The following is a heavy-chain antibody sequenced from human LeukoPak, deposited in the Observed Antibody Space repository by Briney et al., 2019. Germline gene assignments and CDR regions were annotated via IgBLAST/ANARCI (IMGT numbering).Heavy chain of an antibody. Sequence: ASVNVSCKVSVHTLTELSMHWVPQAPGKALECMGGFDPEEGETICAQKFQDRLTMPGHTSTDTAYRELRRQRSGDAAVLYCASAGYGYDAFDIWGQGTMVTVSS. CDR1: VHTLTELS. V-gene: IGHV1-24*01. D-gene: IGHD5-18*01. CDR2: FDPEEGET. CDR3: ASAGYGYDAFDI. J-gene: IGHJ3*02.